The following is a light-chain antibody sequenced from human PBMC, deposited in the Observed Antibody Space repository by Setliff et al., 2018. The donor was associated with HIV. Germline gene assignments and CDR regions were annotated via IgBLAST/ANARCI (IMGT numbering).Light chain of an antibody. J-gene: IGLJ3*02. CDR2: DVS. V-gene: IGLV2-11*01. CDR3: CSYAGTYTSYWI. Sequence: QSVLTQPRSVSGSPGQSVTISCTGTSSDVGAYNYVSWYQQHPGKAPKLMIYDVSNRPSGVPDRFSGSKSGSTASLTISGLQAEDEADYYCCSYAGTYTSYWIFGGGTKVTVL. CDR1: SSDVGAYNY.